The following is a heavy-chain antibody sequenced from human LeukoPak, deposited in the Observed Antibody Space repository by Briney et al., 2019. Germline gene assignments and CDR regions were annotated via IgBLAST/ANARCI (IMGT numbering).Heavy chain of an antibody. CDR3: ARQRGYCSGGSCYGMFDY. D-gene: IGHD2-15*01. V-gene: IGHV4-59*05. CDR2: IYYSGSI. Sequence: SSETLSLTCTVSGGSISSYYWSWIRQPPGKGLEWIGSIYYSGSIYYNPSLKSRVTISVDTSKNQFSLKLTSVTAADTAVYYCARQRGYCSGGSCYGMFDYWGQGTLVTVSS. J-gene: IGHJ4*02. CDR1: GGSISSYY.